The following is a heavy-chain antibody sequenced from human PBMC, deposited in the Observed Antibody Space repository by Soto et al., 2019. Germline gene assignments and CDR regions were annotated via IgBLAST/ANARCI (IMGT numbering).Heavy chain of an antibody. D-gene: IGHD3-10*01. J-gene: IGHJ4*02. CDR3: AKGRGGSGSLTPRVDF. CDR1: GFTFNNYA. Sequence: EVQLLESGGGLVQPGGSLSLSCAASGFTFNNYAMTWVRQAPGKGLEWVSALSGGGDTTSYADSVKGRFTVSRDGSKNTLYLQMSSLRAEDTALYYCAKGRGGSGSLTPRVDFWGQGTLGTVAS. V-gene: IGHV3-23*01. CDR2: LSGGGDTT.